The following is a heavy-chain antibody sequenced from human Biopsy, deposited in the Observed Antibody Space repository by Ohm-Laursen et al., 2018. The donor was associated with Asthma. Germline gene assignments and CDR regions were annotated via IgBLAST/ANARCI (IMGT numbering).Heavy chain of an antibody. Sequence: SLRLSCAASGFSFNSYGMHWVRQAPGKGLEWVAVMSFDGRQTYYADSVKGRFTISRDNSKNTLYLQMNSLRAEDTAVYYCAKERYYDFWSGYTIWGQGTMVAVSS. D-gene: IGHD3-3*01. CDR1: GFSFNSYG. CDR2: MSFDGRQT. J-gene: IGHJ3*02. CDR3: AKERYYDFWSGYTI. V-gene: IGHV3-30*18.